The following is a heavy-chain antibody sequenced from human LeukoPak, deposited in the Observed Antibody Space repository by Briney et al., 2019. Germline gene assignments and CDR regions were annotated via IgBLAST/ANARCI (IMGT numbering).Heavy chain of an antibody. CDR1: GYTFTDYY. V-gene: IGHV1-69-2*01. Sequence: ASVKVSCKVSGYTFTDYYMHWVQQAPGKGLEWMGLVDPEDGETIYAEKFQGRVTITADTSTDTAYMELSSLRSEDTAVYYCARGGPLTYYYDSSGYYGFDYWGQGTLVTVSS. CDR2: VDPEDGET. D-gene: IGHD3-22*01. J-gene: IGHJ4*02. CDR3: ARGGPLTYYYDSSGYYGFDY.